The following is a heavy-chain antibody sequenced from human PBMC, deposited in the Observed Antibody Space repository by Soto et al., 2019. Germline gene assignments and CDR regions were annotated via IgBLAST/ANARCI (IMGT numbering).Heavy chain of an antibody. CDR2: ITDNGGST. D-gene: IGHD2-15*01. V-gene: IGHV3-23*01. J-gene: IGHJ4*02. CDR1: GFMFSSYF. Sequence: EVHLLGLGGGWEQPGGSLRLPVAAPGFMFSSYFRNWVGQAPGKGLEWVSRITDNGGSTYYADSVKGRFTISRDNSKNTLYLQMNSLRADDTAVYYCAKDICGPSSCYNDYWGQGTLVTVSP. CDR3: AKDICGPSSCYNDY.